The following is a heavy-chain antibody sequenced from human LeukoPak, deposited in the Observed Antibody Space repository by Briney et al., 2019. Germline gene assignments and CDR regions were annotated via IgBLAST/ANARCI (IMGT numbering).Heavy chain of an antibody. Sequence: ASVKVSCKASGYTFTGYYLHWVRQAPGQGLEWMGWINPNSGGTNYAQNFQGRVTMTRDTSISTAYMELSRLRSDDTAVYYCASNNWNDGYSYYYYMDVWGKGTTVTVSS. D-gene: IGHD1-1*01. CDR1: GYTFTGYY. CDR3: ASNNWNDGYSYYYYMDV. J-gene: IGHJ6*03. CDR2: INPNSGGT. V-gene: IGHV1-2*02.